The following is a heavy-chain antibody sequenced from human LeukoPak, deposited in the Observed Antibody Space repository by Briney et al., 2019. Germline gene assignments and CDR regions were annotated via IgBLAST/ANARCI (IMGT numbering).Heavy chain of an antibody. CDR1: GFTFSGYS. D-gene: IGHD4-17*01. J-gene: IGHJ1*01. V-gene: IGHV3-48*01. Sequence: PGGSLRLSCAASGFTFSGYSMNWVRQAPGKGLEWVSYINRISNIIDYADSVKGRFTISRDNSKSTLYLHMNSLRAEDTAVYYCATDPKNYGDYVPEYFQHWGQGTLVTVSS. CDR2: INRISNII. CDR3: ATDPKNYGDYVPEYFQH.